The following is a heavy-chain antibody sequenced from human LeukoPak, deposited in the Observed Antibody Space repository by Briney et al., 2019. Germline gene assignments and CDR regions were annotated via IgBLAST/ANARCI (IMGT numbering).Heavy chain of an antibody. J-gene: IGHJ4*02. CDR3: ARAGGADSPQDLDY. CDR2: INQSGST. Sequence: SETLSLTCAVSGTSLSTYRWSWIRQPPEKGLEWVGEINQSGSTNYNPSLKSRVTISVDTSKNQFSLRLTSVTAADTAVYYCARAGGADSPQDLDYWGQGILVTVSS. V-gene: IGHV4-34*01. CDR1: GTSLSTYR. D-gene: IGHD3-22*01.